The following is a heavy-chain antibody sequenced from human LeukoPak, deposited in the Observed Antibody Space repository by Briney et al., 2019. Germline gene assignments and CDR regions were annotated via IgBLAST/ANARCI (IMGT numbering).Heavy chain of an antibody. J-gene: IGHJ4*02. D-gene: IGHD3-22*01. CDR2: IHYSGTT. CDR1: GGTISSSY. V-gene: IGHV4-59*01. CDR3: ARGYFDSSGYSNPFDY. Sequence: SETLSLTCSVSGGTISSSYWSWMRQPPGKGLEWIGYIHYSGTTKYNPSLQSRVTISVDTSKNQFSLNLRSVTAADTAVYYCARGYFDSSGYSNPFDYWGQGTLVTASS.